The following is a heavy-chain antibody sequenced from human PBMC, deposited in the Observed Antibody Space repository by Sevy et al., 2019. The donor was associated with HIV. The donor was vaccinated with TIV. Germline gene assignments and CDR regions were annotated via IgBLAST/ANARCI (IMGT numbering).Heavy chain of an antibody. D-gene: IGHD3-3*01. V-gene: IGHV3-30*18. CDR1: GFIFSSYA. Sequence: GGSLRLSCVVSGFIFSSYAIHWVRQAPGKGLEWVALISFVGSNKYYADSVKGRFTISRDNSTSTLYLQMNSLRTEDTAVYYCAKGSMGYGDFWSCYTFDFWGQGTLVTVSS. J-gene: IGHJ4*02. CDR2: ISFVGSNK. CDR3: AKGSMGYGDFWSCYTFDF.